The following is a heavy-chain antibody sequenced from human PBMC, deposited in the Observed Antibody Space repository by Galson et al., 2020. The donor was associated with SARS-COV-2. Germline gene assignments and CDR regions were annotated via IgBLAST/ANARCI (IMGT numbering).Heavy chain of an antibody. Sequence: ETLSLTCSVSHESISGYYWSWIRQPPGKGLEWIGYIFDTGSTDYNPSLKSRVTISGDTSKNQFSLKLSSVTAADTAVYYCARIVRGWFDPWGRGILVTVSS. CDR1: HESISGYY. CDR3: ARIVRGWFDP. D-gene: IGHD3-22*01. J-gene: IGHJ5*02. V-gene: IGHV4-59*01. CDR2: IFDTGST.